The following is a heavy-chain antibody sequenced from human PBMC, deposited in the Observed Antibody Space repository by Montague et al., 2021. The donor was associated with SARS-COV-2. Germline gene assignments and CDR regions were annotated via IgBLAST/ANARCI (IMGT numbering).Heavy chain of an antibody. V-gene: IGHV4-61*01. CDR3: AREVRYYYDSSGPGAFDI. CDR2: IYYSGST. J-gene: IGHJ3*02. CDR1: GGSISSSNYY. Sequence: SETLSLTCTVSGGSISSSNYYWDWIRQPPGKGLEWIGYIYYSGSTNYNPSLKSRVTISVDTSKNQFSLKLSPVTAADTAVYYCAREVRYYYDSSGPGAFDIWGQGTMVTVSS. D-gene: IGHD3-22*01.